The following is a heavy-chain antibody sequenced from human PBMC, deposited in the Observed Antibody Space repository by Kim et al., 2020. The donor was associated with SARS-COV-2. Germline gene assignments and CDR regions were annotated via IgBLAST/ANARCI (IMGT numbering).Heavy chain of an antibody. V-gene: IGHV3-21*01. J-gene: IGHJ6*04. D-gene: IGHD3-10*01. Sequence: YDADAAKGRSTLSRDNAKNSLYLQMNSLGAEDTAVYYCARGITMVRGADVWGKGTTVTVSS. CDR3: ARGITMVRGADV.